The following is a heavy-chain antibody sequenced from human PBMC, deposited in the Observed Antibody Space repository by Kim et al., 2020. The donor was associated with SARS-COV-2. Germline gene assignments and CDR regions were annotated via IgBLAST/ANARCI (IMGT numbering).Heavy chain of an antibody. J-gene: IGHJ6*03. CDR1: GGSLSSSSYY. V-gene: IGHV4-39*01. CDR2: AYYIGNT. D-gene: IGHD6-13*01. Sequence: SETLSLTCTVSGGSLSSSSYYWGWIRQPPGKGLEWIGTAYYIGNTYYNPSLKSRVTISVDTSKNQFSLKLGSVTAADTAVYYCARRQRYSSSWYVSFYYCYLHLWGKGPTVTLSS. CDR3: ARRQRYSSSWYVSFYYCYLHL.